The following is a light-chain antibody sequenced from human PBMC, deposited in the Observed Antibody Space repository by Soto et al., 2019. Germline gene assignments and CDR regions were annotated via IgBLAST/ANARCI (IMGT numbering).Light chain of an antibody. V-gene: IGKV3-15*01. Sequence: IVLTQSPGTLSVSPGERATLSCRAGQSVSSNLAWYQQKPGQAPRLLIYGASTRATVIRARFSGSGFGTEFTVTISSLQFEDFAVYYCQQYNNWAPWTFGQGTKVDIK. J-gene: IGKJ1*01. CDR2: GAS. CDR1: QSVSSN. CDR3: QQYNNWAPWT.